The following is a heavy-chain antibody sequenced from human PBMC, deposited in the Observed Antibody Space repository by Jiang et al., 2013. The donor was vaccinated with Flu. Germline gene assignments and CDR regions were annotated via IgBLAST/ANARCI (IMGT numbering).Heavy chain of an antibody. D-gene: IGHD2-21*01. V-gene: IGHV4-61*02. CDR2: IYNNGNA. Sequence: GPGLVKPSQTLSLTCTVSGDSISSSDYFWTWIRQPAGKGLEWIGRIYNNGNANYNPSLKSRLTLSVDTSTNQFSLHLRSVTASDTAVYYCARGQCGVDCYGSNWFDPWGQGTLVTVSS. J-gene: IGHJ5*02. CDR1: GDSISSSDYF. CDR3: ARGQCGVDCYGSNWFDP.